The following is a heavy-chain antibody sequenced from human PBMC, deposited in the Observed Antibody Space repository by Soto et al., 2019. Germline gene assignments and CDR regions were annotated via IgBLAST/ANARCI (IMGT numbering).Heavy chain of an antibody. D-gene: IGHD2-2*01. CDR3: ARVPDR. Sequence: LQLQESGSGLVKPSQTLSLTCAVSGGSISSGGYSWSWIRQPPGKGLEWIGYIYHSGSTYYNPSLQSRVTISVDRSKNQFSLKLSSVTAADTAVYYCARVPDRWGQGTLGTVSS. CDR1: GGSISSGGYS. V-gene: IGHV4-30-2*01. CDR2: IYHSGST. J-gene: IGHJ5*02.